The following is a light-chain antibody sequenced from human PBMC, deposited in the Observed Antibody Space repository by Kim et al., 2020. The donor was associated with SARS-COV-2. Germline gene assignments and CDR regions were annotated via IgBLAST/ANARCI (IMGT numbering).Light chain of an antibody. J-gene: IGLJ2*01. CDR3: QSYDSSLSGSV. Sequence: GVTMSCRGSSCKSGAGYDVHWYQQLPGTAPKLLIYGKSNRPSGVPDRFSGSKSGTSASLAITGLQAEDGADYYCQSYDSSLSGSVFGGGTQLTVL. CDR1: SCKSGAGYD. CDR2: GKS. V-gene: IGLV1-40*01.